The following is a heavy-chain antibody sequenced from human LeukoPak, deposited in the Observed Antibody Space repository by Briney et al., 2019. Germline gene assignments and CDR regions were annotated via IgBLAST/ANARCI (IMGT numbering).Heavy chain of an antibody. CDR1: GFTFSSYW. Sequence: GGSLRLSCAASGFTFSSYWMHWVRQAPGKGLVWVSRISDGGSTTTYADSAKGRFTISRDNAKNTLYLQMNGLRAEDTAVYYCSRSAYCDGSGNYYDYWGQGTLVTVSS. D-gene: IGHD3-22*01. V-gene: IGHV3-74*01. CDR3: SRSAYCDGSGNYYDY. J-gene: IGHJ4*02. CDR2: ISDGGSTT.